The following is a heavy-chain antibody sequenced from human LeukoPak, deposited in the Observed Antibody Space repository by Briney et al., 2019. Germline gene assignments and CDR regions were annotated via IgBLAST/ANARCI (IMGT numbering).Heavy chain of an antibody. D-gene: IGHD6-19*01. Sequence: PSETLSLTCTVSGGTISSYYWSWIRQPPGKGLEWIGYIYYSGSTNYNPSLKSRVTISVDTSKNQLSLMLSSVTAADTAVYYCARDVVQWPGAPSFDYWGLGTLVTVSS. CDR2: IYYSGST. J-gene: IGHJ4*02. V-gene: IGHV4-59*12. CDR1: GGTISSYY. CDR3: ARDVVQWPGAPSFDY.